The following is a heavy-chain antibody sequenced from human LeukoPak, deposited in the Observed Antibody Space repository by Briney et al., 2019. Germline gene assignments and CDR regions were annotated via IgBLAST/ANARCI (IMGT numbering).Heavy chain of an antibody. CDR2: INHSGST. CDR3: AREGMWLAY. J-gene: IGHJ4*02. D-gene: IGHD6-19*01. CDR1: GGSFSGDY. V-gene: IGHV4-34*01. Sequence: SETLSLTCAVYGGSFSGDYWSWIRQPPGKGLEWIGEINHSGSTNYNPSLKSRVTISVDTSKNQFSLKLSSVTAADTAVYYCAREGMWLAYWGQGTLVTVSS.